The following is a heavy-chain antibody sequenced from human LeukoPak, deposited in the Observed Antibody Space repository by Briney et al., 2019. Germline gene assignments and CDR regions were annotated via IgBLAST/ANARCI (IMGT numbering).Heavy chain of an antibody. CDR1: GFTFTSYT. CDR3: ARESFAARWD. V-gene: IGHV3-21*01. Sequence: PGGSLRLSCAASGFTFTSYTMNWVRQAPGKGLEWVSSISSSSSYIYYADSLKGRFTISRDNAKNSLYLQMNSLTAEDTAVYYCARESFAARWDWGQGTLVTVSS. J-gene: IGHJ4*02. CDR2: ISSSSSYI. D-gene: IGHD6-6*01.